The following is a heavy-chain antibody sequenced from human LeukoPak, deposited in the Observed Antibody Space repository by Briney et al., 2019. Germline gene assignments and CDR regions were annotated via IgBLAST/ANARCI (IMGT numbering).Heavy chain of an antibody. J-gene: IGHJ4*02. D-gene: IGHD1-20*01. CDR1: GFTFSTYA. CDR3: AKAASGNWNDVSDY. V-gene: IGHV3-23*01. Sequence: PGGSLRLSCAASGFTFSTYAMSWVRQAPGKGLEWVSAISGRGVSTSYADSVRGRFTISRDNSKNTLYLQMNSLRAEDTAVYYCAKAASGNWNDVSDYWGQGTLVTLSS. CDR2: ISGRGVST.